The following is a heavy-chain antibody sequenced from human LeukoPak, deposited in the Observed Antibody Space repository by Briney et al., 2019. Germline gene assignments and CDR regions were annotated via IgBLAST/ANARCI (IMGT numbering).Heavy chain of an antibody. CDR1: GGSISSYY. CDR3: ARGGGTYYYDSNWFDP. V-gene: IGHV4-59*01. J-gene: IGHJ5*02. CDR2: IYYSGST. D-gene: IGHD3-22*01. Sequence: PSETLSLTCTVSGGSISSYYWSWIRQPPGKGLEWIGYIYYSGSTNYNPSLKSRVTISLDTSKNQFSLKLSSVTAADTAVYYCARGGGTYYYDSNWFDPWGQGTLVTVSS.